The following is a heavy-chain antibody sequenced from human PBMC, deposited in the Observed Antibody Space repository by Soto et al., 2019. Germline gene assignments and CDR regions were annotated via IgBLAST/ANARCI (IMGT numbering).Heavy chain of an antibody. CDR2: IWYDGSNK. Sequence: PRGSLRLSCAASGVTFSSYGMHWVRQDPGKGLEWVAVIWYDGSNKYYADSVKGRFTISRDNSRNTLYLQMNSLRVEDTAVYYCVRPARIVGVSSPPRTLAYWGQGTLVTVSS. CDR3: VRPARIVGVSSPPRTLAY. V-gene: IGHV3-33*01. J-gene: IGHJ4*02. D-gene: IGHD1-26*01. CDR1: GVTFSSYG.